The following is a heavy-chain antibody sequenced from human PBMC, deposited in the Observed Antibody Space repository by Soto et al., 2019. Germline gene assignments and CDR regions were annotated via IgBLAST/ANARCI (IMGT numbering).Heavy chain of an antibody. Sequence: GGSLRLSCAASGFILSSYEMNWVRQAPGKGLEWVSHISTSGGTTYYADSVKGRFTISRDNAKNSLYLQMNSLRPEDTAVYYCAGGYSGGWPRGGYFDLWGQEILVTVSS. CDR2: ISTSGGTT. V-gene: IGHV3-48*03. J-gene: IGHJ4*02. CDR3: AGGYSGGWPRGGYFDL. CDR1: GFILSSYE. D-gene: IGHD6-19*01.